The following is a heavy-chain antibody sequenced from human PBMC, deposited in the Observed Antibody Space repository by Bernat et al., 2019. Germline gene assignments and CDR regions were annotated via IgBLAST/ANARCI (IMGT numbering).Heavy chain of an antibody. CDR3: ARVLAVVTPNWFDP. V-gene: IGHV3-11*05. D-gene: IGHD2-21*02. CDR2: ISSSSSYT. CDR1: GFTFSDYY. Sequence: QVQLVESGGGLVKPGGSLRLSCAASGFTFSDYYMSWIRQAPGKGLEWVSYISSSSSYTNYADSVKGRFTISRDNAKNSLYLQMNSLRAEDTAVYYCARVLAVVTPNWFDPWGQGTLVTVSS. J-gene: IGHJ5*02.